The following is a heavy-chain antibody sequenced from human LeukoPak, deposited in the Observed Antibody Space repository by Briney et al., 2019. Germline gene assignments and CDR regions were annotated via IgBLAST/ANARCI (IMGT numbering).Heavy chain of an antibody. CDR2: IWYDGSNK. D-gene: IGHD6-19*01. CDR1: GFSFSSYG. CDR3: ARLRSGWYSSLDY. V-gene: IGHV3-33*01. Sequence: GGSLRLSCAASGFSFSSYGMHWVRQAPGKGLEWVAVIWYDGSNKYYGDSVKGRFTISRDNSKTTLYLQMNSLRAEDTAVYYCARLRSGWYSSLDYWGQGTLVTVSS. J-gene: IGHJ4*02.